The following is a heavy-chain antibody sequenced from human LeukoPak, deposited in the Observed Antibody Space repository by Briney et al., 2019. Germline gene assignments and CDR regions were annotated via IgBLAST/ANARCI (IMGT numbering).Heavy chain of an antibody. D-gene: IGHD1-26*01. Sequence: ASVKVSCEASGYTFTGYYMHWVRQAPGQGLEWMGWINPNSGGTNYAQKFQGRVTMTRDTSISTAYMELSRLRSDDTAVYYCARDTPIVGGNPSGMDVWGQGTTVTVSS. CDR2: INPNSGGT. CDR3: ARDTPIVGGNPSGMDV. J-gene: IGHJ6*02. CDR1: GYTFTGYY. V-gene: IGHV1-2*02.